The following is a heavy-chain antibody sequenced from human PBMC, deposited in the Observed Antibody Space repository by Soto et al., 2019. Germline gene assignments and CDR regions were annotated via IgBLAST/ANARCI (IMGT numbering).Heavy chain of an antibody. V-gene: IGHV4-34*01. J-gene: IGHJ5*02. Sequence: SETLSLTCAVYGGSFSGYYWSWIRQPPGKGLEWIGEINHSGSTNYNPSLKSRVTISVDTSKNQFSLKLSSVTAADTAVYYCARSYRVTTDRNWFDPWGQGTLVTVSS. CDR3: ARSYRVTTDRNWFDP. D-gene: IGHD4-17*01. CDR1: GGSFSGYY. CDR2: INHSGST.